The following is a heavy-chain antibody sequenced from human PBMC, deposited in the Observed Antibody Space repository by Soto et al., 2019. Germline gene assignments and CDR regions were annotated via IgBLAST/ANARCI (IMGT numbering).Heavy chain of an antibody. J-gene: IGHJ4*02. V-gene: IGHV3-53*01. CDR1: GLTVSSNY. CDR3: ARRGYEYESSGYYPLFDY. CDR2: IYGGDDT. D-gene: IGHD3-22*01. Sequence: GGSLRLSCAASGLTVSSNYMGWVRQAPATGLEWVSLIYGGDDTYYADSVKGRFTISRDNSKNTLYLQMNSLRVEDTAVYYCARRGYEYESSGYYPLFDYWGQGILVTVSS.